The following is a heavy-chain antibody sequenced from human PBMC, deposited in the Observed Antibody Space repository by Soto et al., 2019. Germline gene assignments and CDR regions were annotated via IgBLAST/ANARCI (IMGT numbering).Heavy chain of an antibody. D-gene: IGHD3-3*01. Sequence: ASVKVSCKASGGTFSSYAISWVRQAPGQGLEWMGGIIPIFGTANYAQKFQGRVTITADESTSTAYMELSSLRSEDTAVYYCASLPHDFWSGPLGMDVWGQGTTVTVSS. V-gene: IGHV1-69*13. CDR3: ASLPHDFWSGPLGMDV. CDR1: GGTFSSYA. J-gene: IGHJ6*02. CDR2: IIPIFGTA.